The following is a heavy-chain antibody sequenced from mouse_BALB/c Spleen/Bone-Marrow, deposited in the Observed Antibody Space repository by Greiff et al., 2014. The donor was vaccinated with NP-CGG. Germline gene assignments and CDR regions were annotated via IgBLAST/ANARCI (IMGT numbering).Heavy chain of an antibody. D-gene: IGHD2-4*01. Sequence: VQLVESGAELVRPGSSVKISCKASGYAFSSYWMNWVKQRPGQGLEWIGQIYPGDGDTNYNGKFKGKATLTADKSSSTAYMQLSSPTSEDSAVYFCAREGYDYDWFAYWGQGTLVTVSA. CDR2: IYPGDGDT. CDR3: AREGYDYDWFAY. CDR1: GYAFSSYW. V-gene: IGHV1-80*01. J-gene: IGHJ3*01.